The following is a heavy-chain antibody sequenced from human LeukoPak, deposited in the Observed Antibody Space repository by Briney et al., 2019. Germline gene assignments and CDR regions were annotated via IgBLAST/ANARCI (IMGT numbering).Heavy chain of an antibody. D-gene: IGHD3-22*01. CDR1: GGSFSGYY. CDR3: ARGVHDSSGYPDY. Sequence: SETLSLTCAVYGGSFSGYYWSWIRQPPGKGLEWIGEINHSGSTNYNPSLKSRVTISVEPSKNQFSLKLSSVTAADTAVYYCARGVHDSSGYPDYWGQGTLVTVSS. J-gene: IGHJ4*02. CDR2: INHSGST. V-gene: IGHV4-34*01.